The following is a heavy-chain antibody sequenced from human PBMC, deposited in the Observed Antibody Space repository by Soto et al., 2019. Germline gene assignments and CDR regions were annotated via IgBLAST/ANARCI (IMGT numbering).Heavy chain of an antibody. D-gene: IGHD6-25*01. Sequence: EVQLLESGGGLVQPGGSLRLSCAASGFTFSSYAMSWVRQAPGKGLEWVSAISGSGGSTYYAESVKGRFTISRDNSNNTLYLQMNSLRAEDTAVYYCAIILYAAYWYFDLWGRGTLVTVSS. CDR3: AIILYAAYWYFDL. CDR2: ISGSGGST. V-gene: IGHV3-23*01. J-gene: IGHJ2*01. CDR1: GFTFSSYA.